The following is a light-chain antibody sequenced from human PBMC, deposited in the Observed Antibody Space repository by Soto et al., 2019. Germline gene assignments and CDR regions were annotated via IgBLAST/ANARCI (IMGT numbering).Light chain of an antibody. CDR3: QQYNNWPPIT. CDR2: TAS. J-gene: IGKJ5*01. Sequence: EIVLTQSPATLSPSPGQRATLSCXXXQSVSSSYLAWYQQNPGQAPRLLIHTASSRATGIPDRFSGIGYGTDFTLTISGLEPEDFAVYYCQQYNNWPPITFGQGTRLEI. CDR1: QSVSSSY. V-gene: IGKV3D-20*02.